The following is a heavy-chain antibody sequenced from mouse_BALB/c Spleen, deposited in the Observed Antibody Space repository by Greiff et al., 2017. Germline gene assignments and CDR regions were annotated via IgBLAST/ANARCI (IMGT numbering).Heavy chain of an antibody. CDR1: GYTFTDYN. J-gene: IGHJ3*01. V-gene: IGHV1S29*02. CDR2: IYPYNGGT. Sequence: EVQLQQSGPELVKPGASVKISCKASGYTFTDYNMHWVKQSHGKSLEWIGYIYPYNGGTGYNQKFKSKATLTVDNSSSTAYMELRSLTSEDSAVYYCAIGYGSSYAWFAYWGQGTLVTVSA. D-gene: IGHD1-1*01. CDR3: AIGYGSSYAWFAY.